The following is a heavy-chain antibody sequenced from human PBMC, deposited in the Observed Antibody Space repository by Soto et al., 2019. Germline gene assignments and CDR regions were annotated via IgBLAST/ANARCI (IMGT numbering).Heavy chain of an antibody. J-gene: IGHJ4*02. CDR1: GGSISSSSYY. V-gene: IGHV4-39*01. CDR3: ARGYSGYALYFYFDY. Sequence: SETLSLTCTVSGGSISSSSYYWGWIRQPPGKGLEWIGSIYYSGSTYYNPSLKSRVTISVDTSKNQFSLKLSSVTAADTAVYYCARGYSGYALYFYFDYWGQGTLVTVSS. D-gene: IGHD5-12*01. CDR2: IYYSGST.